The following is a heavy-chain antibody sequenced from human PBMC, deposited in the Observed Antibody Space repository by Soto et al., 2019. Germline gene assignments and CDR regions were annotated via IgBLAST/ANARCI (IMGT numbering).Heavy chain of an antibody. CDR1: GITFGDYA. CDR3: TRRLLDYGDYYYGMDV. Sequence: PVGSLRLSCIASGITFGDYAMSWVRQAPVKVLEWVGFIRSKAYGGTTEYAASVKGRFTISRDDSKSIAYLQMNSLKTEDTAVYFCTRRLLDYGDYYYGMDVWGQGTTVTVSS. D-gene: IGHD4-17*01. J-gene: IGHJ6*02. CDR2: IRSKAYGGTT. V-gene: IGHV3-49*04.